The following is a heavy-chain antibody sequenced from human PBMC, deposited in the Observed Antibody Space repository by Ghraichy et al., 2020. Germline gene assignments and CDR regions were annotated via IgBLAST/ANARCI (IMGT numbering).Heavy chain of an antibody. J-gene: IGHJ6*02. Sequence: ASVKVSCKASGNTFGSHYIHWVRQAPGQGLEWMGITNPSGGSTNYAQKFQGRVTMTRDTSTGTVYMELSSLRSEDTAVYYCARMGVGDLSAGMDVWGQGTTVIVS. V-gene: IGHV1-46*01. CDR3: ARMGVGDLSAGMDV. CDR1: GNTFGSHY. D-gene: IGHD3-10*01. CDR2: TNPSGGST.